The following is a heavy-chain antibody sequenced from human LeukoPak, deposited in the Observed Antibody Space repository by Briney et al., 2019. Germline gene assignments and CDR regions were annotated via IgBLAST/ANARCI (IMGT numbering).Heavy chain of an antibody. CDR3: AKGLPDYGDYVEAFDI. D-gene: IGHD4-17*01. Sequence: GGSLRLSCAASGFTFSSYAMSWVRQAPGKGLEWVSAISGGGGSTYYADSVKGRFTISRDNSKNTLYLQMNSLRAEDTAVYYCAKGLPDYGDYVEAFDIWGQGTMVTVSS. CDR2: ISGGGGST. CDR1: GFTFSSYA. V-gene: IGHV3-23*01. J-gene: IGHJ3*02.